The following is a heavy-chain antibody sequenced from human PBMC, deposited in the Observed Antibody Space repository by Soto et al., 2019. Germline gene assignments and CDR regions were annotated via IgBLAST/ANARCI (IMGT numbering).Heavy chain of an antibody. CDR3: ARRYSGSGWYAS. Sequence: QVQLQQWVPGLLKPSETLSLTGALSGVSVSGFFWSWILQPPGKGLEWIVEINHRGDTTYNPSLKSRVTISIDTSTNQISFKLTSVTAADSAVYYCARRYSGSGWYASWGLGTPVTISS. J-gene: IGHJ5*01. V-gene: IGHV4-34*01. CDR2: INHRGDT. D-gene: IGHD3-9*01. CDR1: GVSVSGFF.